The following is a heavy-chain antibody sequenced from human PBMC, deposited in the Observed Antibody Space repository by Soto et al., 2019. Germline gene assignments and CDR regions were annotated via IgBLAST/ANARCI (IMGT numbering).Heavy chain of an antibody. J-gene: IGHJ4*01. Sequence: QMRSLGWSVGGGSSAGAGRYRCRVRQSPGKGLEWIGYSHHSGSSYYNPSLQSRVTISVDRSKAQFYLTLTSVTAADTAVYFCARARYYDWCFALWGLGTPVPVSS. CDR3: ARARYYDWCFAL. CDR2: SHHSGSS. V-gene: IGHV4-30-2*06. CDR1: GGSSAGAGRY. D-gene: IGHD3-9*01.